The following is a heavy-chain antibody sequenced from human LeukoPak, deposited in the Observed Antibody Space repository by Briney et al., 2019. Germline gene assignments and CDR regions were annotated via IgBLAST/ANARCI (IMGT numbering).Heavy chain of an antibody. J-gene: IGHJ4*02. CDR2: LYKGGGP. CDR1: GDSISNYY. Sequence: PSETLSLTCTVSGDSISNYYWNWIRQPPGKGLEWGGLLYKGGGPDYNPPLKSRVTISVDTSKNQFSLRLSSVTAADTAFYPCARDRGIDGYYSTSAYSFDSWGQGTLVTVSS. CDR3: ARDRGIDGYYSTSAYSFDS. D-gene: IGHD3-3*01. V-gene: IGHV4-59*01.